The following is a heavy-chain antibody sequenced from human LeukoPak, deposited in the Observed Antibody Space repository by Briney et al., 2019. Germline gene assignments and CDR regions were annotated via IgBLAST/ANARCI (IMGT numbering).Heavy chain of an antibody. CDR1: GYTFISYG. J-gene: IGHJ2*01. Sequence: ASVNVSCKASGYTFISYGISWVRQAPGHGLEWMGWISGYNGNTNYAQNLQGRVTMTTDTSTSTAYMELRSLRSDDTAVYYCARGLGVVTAQSEQPKPRYFDLWGRGTQVTVSS. CDR3: ARGLGVVTAQSEQPKPRYFDL. D-gene: IGHD2-21*02. CDR2: ISGYNGNT. V-gene: IGHV1-18*01.